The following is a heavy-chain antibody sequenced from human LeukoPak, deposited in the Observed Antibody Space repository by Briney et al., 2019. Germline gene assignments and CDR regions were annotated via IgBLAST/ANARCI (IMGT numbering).Heavy chain of an antibody. CDR2: IYYSGST. V-gene: IGHV4-59*01. Sequence: SSETLSLTCTVSGGSISSYYWSWIRQPPGKGLKWIGYIYYSGSTNYNPSLKSRVTISVDTSKNQFSLKLSSVTAADTAVYYCARGIELLFDYWGQGTLVTVSS. D-gene: IGHD2-21*02. J-gene: IGHJ4*02. CDR3: ARGIELLFDY. CDR1: GGSISSYY.